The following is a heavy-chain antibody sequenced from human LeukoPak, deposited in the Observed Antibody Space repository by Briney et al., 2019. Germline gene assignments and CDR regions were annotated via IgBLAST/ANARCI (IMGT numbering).Heavy chain of an antibody. CDR2: IIPVFGTA. CDR3: ARDPPDSYSSGWYYFDY. CDR1: GGTFSSYA. D-gene: IGHD6-19*01. Sequence: SVKVSCKASGGTFSSYAISWVRQAPGQGLEWMGRIIPVFGTANYAQKFQGRVTITTDESTSTAYMELSSLRSEDTAVYSCARDPPDSYSSGWYYFDYWGQGTLVTVSS. J-gene: IGHJ4*02. V-gene: IGHV1-69*05.